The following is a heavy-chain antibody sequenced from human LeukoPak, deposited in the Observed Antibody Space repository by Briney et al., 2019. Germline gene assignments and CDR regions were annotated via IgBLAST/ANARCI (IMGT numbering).Heavy chain of an antibody. Sequence: GGSLRLSCAASGFTVSSNYMSWVRQAPGKGLEWVSVTYSNGRTYYADSVKGRFTISRDNSKSTLHLQMNSLRPEDTAVYYCAKVRWDNSGWYYLDTWGQGTLVTVSS. CDR3: AKVRWDNSGWYYLDT. CDR2: TYSNGRT. V-gene: IGHV3-66*03. D-gene: IGHD6-19*01. J-gene: IGHJ4*02. CDR1: GFTVSSNY.